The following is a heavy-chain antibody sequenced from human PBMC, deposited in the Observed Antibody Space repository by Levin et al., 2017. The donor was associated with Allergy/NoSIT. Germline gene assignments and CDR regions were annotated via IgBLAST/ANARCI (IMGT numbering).Heavy chain of an antibody. CDR2: ISSSSSYI. CDR1: GFTFSSYS. V-gene: IGHV3-21*01. J-gene: IGHJ5*02. D-gene: IGHD2-15*01. CDR3: ARDSGLGYCSGGSCSTNWFDP. Sequence: GGSLRLSCAASGFTFSSYSMNWVRQAPGKGLEWVSSISSSSSYIYYADSVKGRFTISRDNAKNSLYLQMNSLRAEDTAVYYCARDSGLGYCSGGSCSTNWFDPWGQGTLVTVSS.